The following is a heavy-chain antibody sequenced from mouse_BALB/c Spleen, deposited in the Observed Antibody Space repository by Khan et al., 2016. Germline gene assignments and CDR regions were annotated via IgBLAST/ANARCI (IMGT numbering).Heavy chain of an antibody. CDR3: AAPHLLWSFAY. CDR1: GYTFTDYS. CDR2: INTETGEP. D-gene: IGHD2-1*01. J-gene: IGHJ3*01. V-gene: IGHV9-2-1*01. Sequence: QIQLVQFGPELKKPGETVKISCKASGYTFTDYSMHWVKQAPGKGLKWMGWINTETGEPTYADDFKGRFAFSLETSASTAYLQINNLKNADTATYFCAAPHLLWSFAYWGQGTLVTVSA.